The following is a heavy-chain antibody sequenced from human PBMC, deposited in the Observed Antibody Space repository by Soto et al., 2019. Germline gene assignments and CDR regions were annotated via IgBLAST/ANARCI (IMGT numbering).Heavy chain of an antibody. CDR1: GGSISSGGYS. V-gene: IGHV4-30-2*01. CDR3: ARSAHYYGSGSLDY. D-gene: IGHD3-10*01. CDR2: IYHSGST. J-gene: IGHJ4*02. Sequence: QLQLQESGSGLVKPSQTLSLTCAVSGGSISSGGYSWSWIRQPPGKGLEWIGYIYHSGSTYYNPSLKSRVTISVDRSKNQFSLKLSSVTAADTAVYYCARSAHYYGSGSLDYWGQGTLVTVSS.